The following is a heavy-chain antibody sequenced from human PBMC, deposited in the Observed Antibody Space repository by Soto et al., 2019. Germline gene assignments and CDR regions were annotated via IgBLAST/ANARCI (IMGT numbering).Heavy chain of an antibody. CDR1: GDTFTSYY. J-gene: IGHJ5*02. Sequence: EASVKVSCKAPGDTFTSYYLNWVRQAPGQGLEWMGVINPHGGSTKYAQKFQGRITMTRDTSRSTVYMELSSLRSDDTAIYYCARSSGGNFGIIIEGSNWFDPWGQGTLGTVSS. D-gene: IGHD3-3*01. V-gene: IGHV1-46*01. CDR3: ARSSGGNFGIIIEGSNWFDP. CDR2: INPHGGST.